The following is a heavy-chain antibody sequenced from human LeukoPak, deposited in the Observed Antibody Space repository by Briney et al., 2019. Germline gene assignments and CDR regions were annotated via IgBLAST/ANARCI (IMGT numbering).Heavy chain of an antibody. CDR2: IYSGGST. CDR3: ARDTGSGWYYFDY. D-gene: IGHD6-19*01. CDR1: GFTVCSNY. V-gene: IGHV3-53*01. J-gene: IGHJ4*02. Sequence: GGSLRLSCAASGFTVCSNYMSWVRQAPWKGLEWISVIYSGGSTYYADSVKGRFAISRDNSKNTLYLQMNSLRAEDTAVYYCARDTGSGWYYFDYWGQGTLVTVSS.